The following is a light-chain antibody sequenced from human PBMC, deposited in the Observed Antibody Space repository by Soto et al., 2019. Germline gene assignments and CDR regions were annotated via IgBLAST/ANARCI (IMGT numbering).Light chain of an antibody. CDR1: QSVSNN. CDR3: QQYNNWVRT. CDR2: GAS. J-gene: IGKJ5*01. V-gene: IGKV3-15*01. Sequence: EIVLTQSPGTLSLSPGERATLSCRASQSVSNNYLAWYQQKPGQAPRLLIYGASTRATGIPARFSGRGSGTEFTLTISSLQSEDFAVYYCQQYNNWVRTFGQGTRLEIK.